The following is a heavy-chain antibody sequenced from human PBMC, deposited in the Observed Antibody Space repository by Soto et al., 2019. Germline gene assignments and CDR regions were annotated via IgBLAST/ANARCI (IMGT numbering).Heavy chain of an antibody. CDR3: ARGRVSGWRYYFDY. J-gene: IGHJ4*02. D-gene: IGHD6-19*01. V-gene: IGHV1-69*12. CDR1: GGTFSSYA. Sequence: QVQLVQSGAEVKKPGSSVKVSCKASGGTFSSYAISWVRQAPGQGLEWMGGIIPIFGTANYAQKFQGRVTITADESTSTADMELGSLRSEDTAVYYCARGRVSGWRYYFDYWCQGTLVTVSS. CDR2: IIPIFGTA.